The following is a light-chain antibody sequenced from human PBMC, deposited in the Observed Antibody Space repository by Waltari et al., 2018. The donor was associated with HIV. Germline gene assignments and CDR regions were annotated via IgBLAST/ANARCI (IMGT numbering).Light chain of an antibody. J-gene: IGKJ2*01. CDR2: GAS. Sequence: EIVLTQSPGTLSLSPGERVTLSCRASQTITSNYLAWYHQKPCQAPRLLIYGASNRAGGIPDRFSGSVSGTDFTLTINRLEPEDFAVYYCQQYGSSPRTFGQGTNLEIK. CDR3: QQYGSSPRT. V-gene: IGKV3-20*01. CDR1: QTITSNY.